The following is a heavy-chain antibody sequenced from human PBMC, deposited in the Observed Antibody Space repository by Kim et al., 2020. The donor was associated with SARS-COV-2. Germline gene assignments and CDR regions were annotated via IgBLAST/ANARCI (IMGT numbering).Heavy chain of an antibody. CDR2: IVVGSGNT. CDR1: GFTFTSSA. V-gene: IGHV1-58*02. CDR3: AAGAPYCSSTSCSNFDY. D-gene: IGHD2-2*01. Sequence: SVKVSCKASGFTFTSSAMQWVRQARGQRLEWIGWIVVGSGNTNYAQKFQERVTITRDMSTSTAYMELSSLRPEDTAVYYCAAGAPYCSSTSCSNFDYWGEGTLVTVSS. J-gene: IGHJ4*02.